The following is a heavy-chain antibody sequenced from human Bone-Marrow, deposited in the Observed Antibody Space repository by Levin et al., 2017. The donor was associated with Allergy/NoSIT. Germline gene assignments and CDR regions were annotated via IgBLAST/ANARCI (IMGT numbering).Heavy chain of an antibody. J-gene: IGHJ4*02. CDR1: GFTFSSHG. CDR2: IWYDGSRT. CDR3: ARDLTYYSLDY. V-gene: IGHV3-33*01. D-gene: IGHD3-10*01. Sequence: GESLKISCAASGFTFSSHGMHWVRQAPGKGLEWVAGIWYDGSRTFYGDSVKGRFTISKDTSKNTLYLQMDSLRAEDTAVYYCARDLTYYSLDYRGQGTLVTVSS.